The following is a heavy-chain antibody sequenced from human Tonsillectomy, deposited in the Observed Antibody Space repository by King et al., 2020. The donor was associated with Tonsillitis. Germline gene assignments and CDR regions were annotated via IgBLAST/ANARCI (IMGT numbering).Heavy chain of an antibody. J-gene: IGHJ5*02. CDR3: ARHAAPETYESSGYNNWFDP. Sequence: QLQESGPGLVKPSETLSLTCSISGGSISRSDYFWVWIRQPPGKGLEWIGAIYSSGSTYYNPSLKSRVTISVDTSKNQFSLKLSSLTAADTAVYYCARHAAPETYESSGYNNWFDPWGQGTLVTVSS. V-gene: IGHV4-39*01. CDR1: GGSISRSDYF. CDR2: IYSSGST. D-gene: IGHD3-22*01.